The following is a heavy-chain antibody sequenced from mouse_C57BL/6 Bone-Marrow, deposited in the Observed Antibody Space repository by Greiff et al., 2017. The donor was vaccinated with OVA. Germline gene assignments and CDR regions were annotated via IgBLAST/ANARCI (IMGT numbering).Heavy chain of an antibody. CDR2: ISNGGGST. D-gene: IGHD4-1*01. CDR3: ARPRTGTSDWYFDV. V-gene: IGHV5-12*01. Sequence: DVHLVESGGGLVQPGGSLKLSCAASGFTFSDYYMYWVRQTPEKRLEWVAYISNGGGSTYYPDTVKGRFTISRDNAKNTLYLQMSRLKSEDTAMYYCARPRTGTSDWYFDVWGTGTTVTVSS. J-gene: IGHJ1*03. CDR1: GFTFSDYY.